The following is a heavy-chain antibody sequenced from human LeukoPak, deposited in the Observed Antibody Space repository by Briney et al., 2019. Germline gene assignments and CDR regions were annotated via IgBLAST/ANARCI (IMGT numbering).Heavy chain of an antibody. CDR2: IYHSGST. V-gene: IGHV4-38-2*02. CDR3: ARVPGFCSSTSCYTEPFDY. D-gene: IGHD2-2*02. CDR1: GYSISSVYY. Sequence: KPSETLSLTCTVSGYSISSVYYWGWIRQPPGKGLEWIGSIYHSGSTYYNPSLKSRVTISVDTSKNQFSLKLSSVTAADTAVYYCARVPGFCSSTSCYTEPFDYWGQGTLVTVSS. J-gene: IGHJ4*02.